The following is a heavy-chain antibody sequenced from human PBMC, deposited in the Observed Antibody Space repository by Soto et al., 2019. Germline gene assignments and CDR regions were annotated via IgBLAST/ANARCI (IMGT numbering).Heavy chain of an antibody. D-gene: IGHD4-17*01. Sequence: QVQLQQWGAGLLKPSETLSLTCAVYGRSFSGYYWSWIRQPPGKGLEWIGEINHSGSTNYNPSLKSRVTISEDTSQNQFSLNLSSVTAADTAVYYCARAYGGNSGVFDYWGQGTLVTVSS. CDR1: GRSFSGYY. CDR2: INHSGST. J-gene: IGHJ4*02. CDR3: ARAYGGNSGVFDY. V-gene: IGHV4-34*01.